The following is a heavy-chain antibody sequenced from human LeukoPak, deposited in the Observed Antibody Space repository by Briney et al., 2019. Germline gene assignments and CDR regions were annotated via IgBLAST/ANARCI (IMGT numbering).Heavy chain of an antibody. CDR2: ISGSGGST. CDR1: GFTFSSYA. Sequence: GGSLRLSCAASGFTFSSYAMSWVRQAPGKGLEWVSAISGSGGSTYYADSVKGRFTISRDNSKNTLYLQMNSLRAEDTAVYYRAKAPGYYDSRSYFDYWGQGTLVTVSS. J-gene: IGHJ4*02. D-gene: IGHD3-22*01. CDR3: AKAPGYYDSRSYFDY. V-gene: IGHV3-23*01.